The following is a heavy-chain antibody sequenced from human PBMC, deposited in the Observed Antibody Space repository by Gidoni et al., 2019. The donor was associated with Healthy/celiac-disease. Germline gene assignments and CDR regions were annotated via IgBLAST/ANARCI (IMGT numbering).Heavy chain of an antibody. D-gene: IGHD3-3*01. V-gene: IGHV3-23*01. CDR2: INTGQGT. CDR3: ARPTYGVAAIDC. CDR1: GFSFSSYA. J-gene: IGHJ4*02. Sequence: EVQLLESGGGLVQPGGYLRLSCAASGFSFSSYAMNWVRQAPGKGLEWVSAINTGQGTFYADSVKGRFTTSRDNSKNTLYLQMNSLRAEDTAVYYCARPTYGVAAIDCWGQGTLVTVSS.